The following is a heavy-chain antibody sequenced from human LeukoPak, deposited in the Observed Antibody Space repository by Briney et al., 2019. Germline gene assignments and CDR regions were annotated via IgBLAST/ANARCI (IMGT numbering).Heavy chain of an antibody. CDR2: IYTSGST. CDR1: GGSISSYY. J-gene: IGHJ4*02. V-gene: IGHV4-4*07. Sequence: SETLSLTCTVSGGSISSYYWSWIRQPAGKGLEWIGRIYTSGSTNYNPSLKSRVTMSVDTSKNQFSLKLSSVTAADMAVYYCARGDSYCSRTSCYYYFDYWGQGTLVTVSS. D-gene: IGHD2-2*01. CDR3: ARGDSYCSRTSCYYYFDY.